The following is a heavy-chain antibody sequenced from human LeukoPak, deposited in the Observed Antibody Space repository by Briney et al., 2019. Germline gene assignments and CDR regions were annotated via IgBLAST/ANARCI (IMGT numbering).Heavy chain of an antibody. D-gene: IGHD6-19*01. J-gene: IGHJ4*02. Sequence: GRSLRLSCAASGFTFSSFTMNWVRQAPGKGLEWVSYISHSDSTTSYSDSVRGRFTISRDNAKNSLYLQMNSLRAEDTAIYYCTRDPNHPTYSSGWYHWGQGTLVTVSS. V-gene: IGHV3-48*04. CDR2: ISHSDSTT. CDR3: TRDPNHPTYSSGWYH. CDR1: GFTFSSFT.